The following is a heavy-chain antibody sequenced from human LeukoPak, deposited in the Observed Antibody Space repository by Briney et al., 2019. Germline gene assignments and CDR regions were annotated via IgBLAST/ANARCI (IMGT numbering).Heavy chain of an antibody. CDR2: IIPNSGGT. V-gene: IGHV1-2*02. Sequence: ASVKVSCKASGGTFSSYAISWVRQAPGQGLEWMGGIIPNSGGTNYAQKFQGRVTMTRDTSISTAYMELSRLRSDDTAVYYCARVGSIRPYYFDYWGQGTLVTVSS. J-gene: IGHJ4*02. CDR3: ARVGSIRPYYFDY. D-gene: IGHD1-1*01. CDR1: GGTFSSYA.